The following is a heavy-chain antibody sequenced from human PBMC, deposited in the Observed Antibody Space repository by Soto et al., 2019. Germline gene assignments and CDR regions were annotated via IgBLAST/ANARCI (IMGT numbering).Heavy chain of an antibody. Sequence: ASVKVSCKASGYTFTSYGISLVRQAPGQGLEWMGVISASGSSTTYVQKLQGRVTMTTDTSTRTVYMELSSLTSEDAAIYYCAREGPTGDYYGMDVWGQGTTVTVSS. CDR3: AREGPTGDYYGMDV. J-gene: IGHJ6*02. V-gene: IGHV1-18*01. CDR2: ISASGSST. D-gene: IGHD2-8*02. CDR1: GYTFTSYG.